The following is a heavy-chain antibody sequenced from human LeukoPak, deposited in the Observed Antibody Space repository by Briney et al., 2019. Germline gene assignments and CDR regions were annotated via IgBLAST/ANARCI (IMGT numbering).Heavy chain of an antibody. CDR2: FYYSGST. J-gene: IGHJ4*02. Sequence: SETLSLTCTVSGCSISSSSYYWGWIRQPPGKGLEWIGSFYYSGSTYYNPSLQSQVTFPVHTANNQYPPKLRSLAAAVPAVYYCARWQPLLPFDYWGQGTLVTVSS. V-gene: IGHV4-39*01. D-gene: IGHD2-15*01. CDR1: GCSISSSSYY. CDR3: ARWQPLLPFDY.